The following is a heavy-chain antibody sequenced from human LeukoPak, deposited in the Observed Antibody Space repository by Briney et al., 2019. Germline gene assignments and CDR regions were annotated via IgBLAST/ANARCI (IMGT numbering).Heavy chain of an antibody. D-gene: IGHD2/OR15-2a*01. V-gene: IGHV3-30-3*01. J-gene: IGHJ4*02. Sequence: GRSLSLSRAASGFTFCRYTMHWVRPAPGRGLGWVAVISYDGSNKYYADYVKGRFTISRDNSKNTLYLQMNSLRAEDTAGYYCARGTFDGYFDYWGQGALVTVSS. CDR2: ISYDGSNK. CDR3: ARGTFDGYFDY. CDR1: GFTFCRYT.